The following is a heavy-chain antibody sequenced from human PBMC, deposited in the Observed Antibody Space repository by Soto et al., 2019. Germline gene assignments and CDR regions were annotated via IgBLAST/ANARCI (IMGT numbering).Heavy chain of an antibody. Sequence: QVQLVQSGAEVKKPGSSVKVSCKASGGTFSSYAISWVRQAPGQGLEWMGGIIPIFGTANYAQKFQGRVTSTADESTRTADMELRRLRSEDTAVYCCARDLGRAYCGGDCYSGWFDPWGQGTLVTVSS. CDR2: IIPIFGTA. V-gene: IGHV1-69*12. D-gene: IGHD2-21*02. CDR3: ARDLGRAYCGGDCYSGWFDP. J-gene: IGHJ5*02. CDR1: GGTFSSYA.